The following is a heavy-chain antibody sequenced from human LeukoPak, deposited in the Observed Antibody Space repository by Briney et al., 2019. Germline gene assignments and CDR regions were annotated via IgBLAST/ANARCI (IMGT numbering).Heavy chain of an antibody. V-gene: IGHV4-31*03. J-gene: IGHJ4*02. CDR2: IHPSGMF. CDR1: GGSFNSDDQY. D-gene: IGHD3-22*01. Sequence: SETLSLTCTVAGGSFNSDDQYWNWIRQNPRKGLEWIGSIHPSGMFYNNPSLESRVTMSGDPSRNQFSLNLNSVTAADTAVYFCSRGLDSRKLGYWGQGILVTVSS. CDR3: SRGLDSRKLGY.